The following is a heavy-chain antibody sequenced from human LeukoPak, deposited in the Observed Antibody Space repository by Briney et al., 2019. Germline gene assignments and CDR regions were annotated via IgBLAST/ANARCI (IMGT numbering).Heavy chain of an antibody. CDR2: VRFDGRET. D-gene: IGHD6-6*01. CDR1: GFTFSRYD. J-gene: IGHJ4*02. V-gene: IGHV3-30*02. CDR3: AKDRFGIAARPFDY. Sequence: GGSLGLSCVASGFTFSRYDMHWVRQAPGKGLEWLAFVRFDGRETFYADSVKGRFTISRDNSKNTLYLQMNSLRAEDTAVYYCAKDRFGIAARPFDYWGQGTLVTVSS.